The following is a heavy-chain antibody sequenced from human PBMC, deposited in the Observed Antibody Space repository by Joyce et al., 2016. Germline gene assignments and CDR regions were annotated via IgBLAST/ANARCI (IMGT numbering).Heavy chain of an antibody. V-gene: IGHV5-51*01. J-gene: IGHJ5*02. CDR2: VKGSDSDT. D-gene: IGHD1-1*01. CDR3: ARLPYRTATGSSDP. Sequence: EVQLLQSATEVGKPGESLKISCQGSGYTFTDHWIAWVRQMPGKGLECVGVVKGSDSDTYYSPSFEGQVTTSVDKAINTAYLQWSSLKASDTAIYYCARLPYRTATGSSDPWGRGTLVTVSS. CDR1: GYTFTDHW.